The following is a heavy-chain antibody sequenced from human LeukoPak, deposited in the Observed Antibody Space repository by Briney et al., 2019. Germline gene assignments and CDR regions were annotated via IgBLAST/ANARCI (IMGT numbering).Heavy chain of an antibody. Sequence: GASVKVSCKASGYTFTSYDINWVRLATGQGLEWMGWVNPNSGNTGYAQKFQGRVTITRNTSISTAYMELSSLRSEDTAVYYCARGNRLYTSSWSSLPFDIWGQGTMVTVSS. V-gene: IGHV1-8*03. D-gene: IGHD6-13*01. CDR2: VNPNSGNT. CDR1: GYTFTSYD. J-gene: IGHJ3*02. CDR3: ARGNRLYTSSWSSLPFDI.